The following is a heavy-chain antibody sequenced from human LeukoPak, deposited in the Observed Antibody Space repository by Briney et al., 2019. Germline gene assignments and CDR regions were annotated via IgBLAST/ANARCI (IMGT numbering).Heavy chain of an antibody. CDR3: AKARYSSGWCVDY. CDR1: GFTFSSFS. V-gene: IGHV3-23*01. J-gene: IGHJ4*02. Sequence: GGSLRLSCSASGFTFSSFSMHWVRQAPGKGLEWVSAISGSGGSTYYADSVKGRFTISRDNSENTLYLQMHSLRAEDTAVYYCAKARYSSGWCVDYWGQGTLVTVSS. D-gene: IGHD6-13*01. CDR2: ISGSGGST.